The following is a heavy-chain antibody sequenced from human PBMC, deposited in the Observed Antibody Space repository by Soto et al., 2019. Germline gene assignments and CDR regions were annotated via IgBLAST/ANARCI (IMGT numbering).Heavy chain of an antibody. J-gene: IGHJ4*02. Sequence: PGGSLRLSCAASGFSLSSYGMHWVRQAPGKGMEWVAVIWYDGSNKYYADSVKGRFTISRDNSKNTLYLQMNSLRAEDTAVYYCARRCESRRVFDYWGRGTLDTGSS. CDR1: GFSLSSYG. CDR3: ARRCESRRVFDY. CDR2: IWYDGSNK. D-gene: IGHD4-17*01. V-gene: IGHV3-33*01.